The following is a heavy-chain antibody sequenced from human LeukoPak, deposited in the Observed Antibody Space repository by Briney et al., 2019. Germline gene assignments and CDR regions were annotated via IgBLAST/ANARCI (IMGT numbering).Heavy chain of an antibody. CDR1: GSSFTSYW. Sequence: GAALQISCKGAGSSFTSYWIGWVRQLPGKGLEWVGIIYPGDSDTRYSPSFQGQVTISADKSISTAYLQWSSLKASDTAMYYCARRAGSSSKGYFDYWGQGTLVTVSS. J-gene: IGHJ4*02. V-gene: IGHV5-51*01. CDR3: ARRAGSSSKGYFDY. CDR2: IYPGDSDT. D-gene: IGHD6-13*01.